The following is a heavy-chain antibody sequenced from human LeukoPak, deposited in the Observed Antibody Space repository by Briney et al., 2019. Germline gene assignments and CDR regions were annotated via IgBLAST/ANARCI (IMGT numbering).Heavy chain of an antibody. CDR3: AVLIAVAGPATFY. CDR2: ISGSGDST. D-gene: IGHD6-19*01. Sequence: PGGPLRLSCAASGFTFSSYAMSWVRQAPGKALQWVSSISGSGDSTYYADSVKARFTISRDNSNNTLYLQMTSLRAEDTAVYYCAVLIAVAGPATFYWGQGTLVTVSS. J-gene: IGHJ4*02. CDR1: GFTFSSYA. V-gene: IGHV3-23*01.